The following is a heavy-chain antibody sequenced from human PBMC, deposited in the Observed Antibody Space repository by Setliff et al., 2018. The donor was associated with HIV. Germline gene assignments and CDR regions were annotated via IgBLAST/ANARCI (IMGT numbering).Heavy chain of an antibody. CDR3: ARGVPFDDSAYYPPDY. CDR2: INTDKGNT. CDR1: GYTFTSYA. Sequence: GASVKVSCKASGYTFTSYAMHWVRQAPGQGLQWMGWINTDKGNTGYAQKFQGRVTMTRNTSISTAYMELSSLRSEDTAVYFCARGVPFDDSAYYPPDYWGQGTLVTVSS. V-gene: IGHV1-8*01. J-gene: IGHJ4*02. D-gene: IGHD3-22*01.